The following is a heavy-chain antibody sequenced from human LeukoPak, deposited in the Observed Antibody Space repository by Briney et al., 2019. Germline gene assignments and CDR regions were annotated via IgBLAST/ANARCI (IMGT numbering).Heavy chain of an antibody. V-gene: IGHV3-33*01. J-gene: IGHJ4*02. D-gene: IGHD3-22*01. CDR2: IWYDGSNK. CDR1: GFTFSSYG. Sequence: GGSLRLSCAASGFTFSSYGMHWARQAPGKGLEWVAVIWYDGSNKYYADSVKGRFTISRDNSKNTLYLQMNSLRAEDTAVYYCARELNYYDSSGLGGYWGQGTLVTVSS. CDR3: ARELNYYDSSGLGGY.